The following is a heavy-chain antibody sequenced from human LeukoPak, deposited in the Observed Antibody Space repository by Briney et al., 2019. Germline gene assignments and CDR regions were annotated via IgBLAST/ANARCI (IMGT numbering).Heavy chain of an antibody. V-gene: IGHV1-69*13. D-gene: IGHD5-12*01. CDR2: IIPIFGTA. J-gene: IGHJ4*02. CDR3: ASGLSGYDSWNPFDY. Sequence: SVKVSCKASGGTFSSYAISWVRQAPGQGLEWMGGIIPIFGTANYAQKFQGRVTITADESTSTAYMELSSLRSEDTAVYYCASGLSGYDSWNPFDYWGQGTLVTVSS. CDR1: GGTFSSYA.